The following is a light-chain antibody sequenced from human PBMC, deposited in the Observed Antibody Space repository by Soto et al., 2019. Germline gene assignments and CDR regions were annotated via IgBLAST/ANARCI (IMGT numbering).Light chain of an antibody. CDR3: QQRSNWPPRST. V-gene: IGKV3-11*01. J-gene: IGKJ4*01. CDR1: QSVSSY. Sequence: EIVLTQSPATLSLSPGERATLSCRASQSVSSYLAWYRQKPGQAPRLLIYDASSRATGIPARFSGSGSGTDFTLTISSLEPEDFAVYYCQQRSNWPPRSTFGGGTKVEIK. CDR2: DAS.